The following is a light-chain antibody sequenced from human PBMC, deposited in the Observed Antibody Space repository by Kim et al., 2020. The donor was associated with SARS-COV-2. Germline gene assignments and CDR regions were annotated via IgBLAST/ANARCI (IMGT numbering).Light chain of an antibody. J-gene: IGLJ3*02. CDR2: NTN. CDR3: VLYMGSGTWV. CDR1: TGSVSTSYF. Sequence: QTVVTQEPSFSVSPGGTVTLTCGLSTGSVSTSYFPSWYQQTPGQAPRTLIYNTNTRSSGVPARFSGSILGNKAALTITGAQADDESDYYCVLYMGSGTWVFGGGTQLTVL. V-gene: IGLV8-61*01.